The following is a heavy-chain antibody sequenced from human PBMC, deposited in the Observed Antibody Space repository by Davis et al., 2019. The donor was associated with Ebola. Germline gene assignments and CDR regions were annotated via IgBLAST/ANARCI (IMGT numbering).Heavy chain of an antibody. Sequence: AASVKVSCKASGYSFTTYGMHWVRQAPGQRLEWMGWINTYNGNTINSQKLQGRVTITSDTSASTAYMALSSLTSEDTAVYYCARLSSTWSSLYGMDVWGQGTTVTVS. D-gene: IGHD6-13*01. CDR3: ARLSSTWSSLYGMDV. J-gene: IGHJ6*02. V-gene: IGHV1-3*04. CDR1: GYSFTTYG. CDR2: INTYNGNT.